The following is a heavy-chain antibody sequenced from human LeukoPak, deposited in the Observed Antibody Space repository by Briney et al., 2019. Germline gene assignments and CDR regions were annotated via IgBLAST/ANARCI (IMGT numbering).Heavy chain of an antibody. Sequence: GGSLRLSCAASEFTFGSYAMNWVRQAPGKGLEWVAVISYDGSNKYYADSVKGRFTISRDNSKNTLYLQMNSLRAEDTAVYYCAKDSGYSSGWYRGYYYYGMDVWGQGTTVTVSS. V-gene: IGHV3-30*18. CDR1: EFTFGSYA. D-gene: IGHD6-19*01. CDR2: ISYDGSNK. CDR3: AKDSGYSSGWYRGYYYYGMDV. J-gene: IGHJ6*02.